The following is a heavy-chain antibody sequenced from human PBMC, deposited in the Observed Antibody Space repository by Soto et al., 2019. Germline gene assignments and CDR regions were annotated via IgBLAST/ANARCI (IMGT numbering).Heavy chain of an antibody. CDR3: AKSGTYSHYFDY. CDR2: FDRENGET. Sequence: ASVKVSCKVIGYTLSELSLHWVRQAPGKGLEWMGGFDRENGETIYAQKFQGRVTTTEDTSTETAYMELSSLRSEDTAVYYCAKSGTYSHYFDYWGQGNLVTVSS. J-gene: IGHJ4*02. D-gene: IGHD3-10*01. CDR1: GYTLSELS. V-gene: IGHV1-24*01.